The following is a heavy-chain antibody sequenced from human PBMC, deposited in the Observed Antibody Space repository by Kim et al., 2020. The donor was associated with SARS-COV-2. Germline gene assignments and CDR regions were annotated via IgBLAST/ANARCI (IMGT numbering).Heavy chain of an antibody. Sequence: ASVKVSCKASGYTFTSYAMHWVRQAPGQRLEWMGWINAGNGNTKYSQKFQGRVTITRDTSASTAYMELSSLRSEDTAVYYCARERGRWFGELLSHWGQGTLVTVSS. D-gene: IGHD3-10*01. J-gene: IGHJ4*02. CDR1: GYTFTSYA. CDR2: INAGNGNT. V-gene: IGHV1-3*01. CDR3: ARERGRWFGELLSH.